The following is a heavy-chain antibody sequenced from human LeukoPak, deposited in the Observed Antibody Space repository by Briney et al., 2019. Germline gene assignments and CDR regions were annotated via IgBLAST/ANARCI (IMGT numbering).Heavy chain of an antibody. CDR1: GFTFSSYA. CDR2: ISGSGGNT. J-gene: IGHJ4*02. Sequence: HPGGSLRLSCAASGFTFSSYAMSWVRQAPGKGLEWVSAISGSGGNTYYADSVKGRFTISRDNSKHTLYLQMNSLRAEDTAVYYCAKDFGEFQLLSFDYWGQGTLATVSS. V-gene: IGHV3-23*01. D-gene: IGHD2-2*01. CDR3: AKDFGEFQLLSFDY.